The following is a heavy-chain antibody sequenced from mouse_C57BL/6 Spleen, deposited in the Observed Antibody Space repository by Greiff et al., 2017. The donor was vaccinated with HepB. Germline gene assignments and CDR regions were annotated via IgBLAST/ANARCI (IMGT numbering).Heavy chain of an antibody. Sequence: EVKVVESGGDLVKPGGSLKLSCAASGFTFSSYGMSWVRQTPDKRLEWVATISSGGSYTYYPDSVKGRFTISRDNAKNTLYLQMSSLKSEDTAMYYCARQEQSPSTGTEDYFDYWGQGTTLTVSS. CDR2: ISSGGSYT. D-gene: IGHD4-1*02. V-gene: IGHV5-6*01. CDR3: ARQEQSPSTGTEDYFDY. CDR1: GFTFSSYG. J-gene: IGHJ2*01.